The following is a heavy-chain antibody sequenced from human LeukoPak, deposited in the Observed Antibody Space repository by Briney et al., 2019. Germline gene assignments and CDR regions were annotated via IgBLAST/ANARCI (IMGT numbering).Heavy chain of an antibody. Sequence: YXXTXXXMHWVRQAPGQGLEWMGWINPNSGGTNYAQKFQGWVTMTRDTSISTAYMELSRLRSDDAAVYYRARDPGYSYGYDYWGQGTLVTVSS. V-gene: IGHV1-2*04. CDR2: INPNSGGT. D-gene: IGHD5-18*01. CDR3: ARDPGYSYGYDY. J-gene: IGHJ4*02. CDR1: YXXTXXX.